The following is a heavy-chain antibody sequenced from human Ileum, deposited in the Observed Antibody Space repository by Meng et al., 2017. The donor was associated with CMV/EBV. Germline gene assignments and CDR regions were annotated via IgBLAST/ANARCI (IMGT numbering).Heavy chain of an antibody. J-gene: IGHJ6*02. CDR1: GFTFSNYA. D-gene: IGHD2-8*02. CDR3: AKRAYCDGGECYTLNYYYYAVDV. Sequence: GESLKISCATSGFTFSNYAMSWVRQAPGKGLEWVAAIVGGGGSRTYYADSVKGRFTISRDTSQNTLYLQIHSPRVEDSAVYYCAKRAYCDGGECYTLNYYYYAVDVWGQGTTVPVSS. CDR2: IVGGGGSRT. V-gene: IGHV3-23*01.